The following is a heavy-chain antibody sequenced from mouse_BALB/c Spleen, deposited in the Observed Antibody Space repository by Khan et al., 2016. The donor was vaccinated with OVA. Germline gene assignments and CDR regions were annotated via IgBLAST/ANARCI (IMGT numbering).Heavy chain of an antibody. Sequence: EVQLQESGPGLVKPSQSLSLTCTVTGYSITSGYGWNWIRQFPENKLEWMGYIGYSGSTNYNPSLKSRISITRDTTKNQFFLQLNSVTTEDTSTYDCARTARIKYWGQGTTLTVSS. V-gene: IGHV3-1*02. CDR1: GYSITSGYG. CDR3: ARTARIKY. J-gene: IGHJ2*01. D-gene: IGHD1-2*01. CDR2: IGYSGST.